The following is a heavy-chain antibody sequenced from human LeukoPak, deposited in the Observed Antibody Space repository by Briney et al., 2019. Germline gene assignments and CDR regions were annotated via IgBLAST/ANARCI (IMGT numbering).Heavy chain of an antibody. J-gene: IGHJ4*02. D-gene: IGHD3-10*01. Sequence: GGSLRLSCAASGFDFSNYWMYWVRQAPGKGLEWVANIKQDGSEKYYVDSVRGRFTISRDNAKNSLSLQMNSLRAEDTAVYYCARDRSYYGSGSSTLSFDYWGQGTLVTVSS. CDR3: ARDRSYYGSGSSTLSFDY. CDR1: GFDFSNYW. V-gene: IGHV3-7*03. CDR2: IKQDGSEK.